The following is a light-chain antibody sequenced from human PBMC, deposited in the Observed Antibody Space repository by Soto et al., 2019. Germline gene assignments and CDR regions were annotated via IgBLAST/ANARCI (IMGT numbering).Light chain of an antibody. V-gene: IGLV2-14*03. CDR2: DVF. CDR1: NSDVGGYNY. J-gene: IGLJ6*01. Sequence: QSALTQDASVSGSPGQSITLSCTGTNSDVGGYNYVSWYQQHSGKAPKLMIYDVFTRPSGVSNRFSGSKSGNTASLTISALQDEDEADYYCTSWTSTSPDVVGSGTQLTVL. CDR3: TSWTSTSPDV.